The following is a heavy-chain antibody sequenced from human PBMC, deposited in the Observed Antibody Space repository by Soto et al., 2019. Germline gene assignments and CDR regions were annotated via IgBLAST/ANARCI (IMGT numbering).Heavy chain of an antibody. D-gene: IGHD4-17*01. J-gene: IGHJ2*01. CDR3: AKPPTTETTKNWYLDL. CDR1: GFTFRRDV. V-gene: IGHV3-23*01. CDR2: IDGSGGST. Sequence: EVQLLESGGGLVQPGGSLRLSCAATGFTFRRDVMSWGRQAPGKGLEWVSGIDGSGGSTFYADSVKGRFTISRDNSKNTLYLQMNSLRAEDTAVYYCAKPPTTETTKNWYLDLWGRGTLVTVSS.